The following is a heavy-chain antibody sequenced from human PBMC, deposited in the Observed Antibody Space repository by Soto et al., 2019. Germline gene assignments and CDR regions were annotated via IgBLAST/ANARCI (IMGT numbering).Heavy chain of an antibody. V-gene: IGHV4-59*01. CDR3: ARTHNYYDSSPFDY. D-gene: IGHD3-22*01. CDR2: IYYSGST. J-gene: IGHJ4*02. CDR1: GGSISSYY. Sequence: LSLTCTVSGGSISSYYWSWIRQPPGKGLEWIGYIYYSGSTNYNPSLKSRVTISVDTSKNQFSLKLSSVTAADTAVYYCARTHNYYDSSPFDYWGQGTLVTVSS.